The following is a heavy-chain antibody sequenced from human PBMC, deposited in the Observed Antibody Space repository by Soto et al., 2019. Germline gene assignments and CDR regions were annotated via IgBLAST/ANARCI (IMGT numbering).Heavy chain of an antibody. CDR3: ARGILRYFDWDYYYGMDD. CDR1: GFTFSSYW. D-gene: IGHD3-9*01. Sequence: GGSLRLSCAASGFTFSSYWMHWVRQAPGKGLVWVSRINSDGSSTSYADSVKGRFTISRDNAKNTLYLQMNSLRAEDTAVYYCARGILRYFDWDYYYGMDDWGQGTTVTVAS. V-gene: IGHV3-74*01. J-gene: IGHJ6*02. CDR2: INSDGSST.